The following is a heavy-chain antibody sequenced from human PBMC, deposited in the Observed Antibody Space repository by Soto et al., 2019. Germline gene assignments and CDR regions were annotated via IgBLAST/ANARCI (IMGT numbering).Heavy chain of an antibody. V-gene: IGHV4-30-2*01. J-gene: IGHJ4*02. CDR1: GVSISSGGYS. Sequence: QLQLQESGSGLVKPSQTLSLTCAVSGVSISSGGYSWSWIRQPPGKGLEWIGYMYHSGSTYYNPSVKSRVTISVDRSKNQFSLNLSSVTAADTAMYYCARANDDFWRALDYWGQGTVVTVSS. D-gene: IGHD3-3*01. CDR2: MYHSGST. CDR3: ARANDDFWRALDY.